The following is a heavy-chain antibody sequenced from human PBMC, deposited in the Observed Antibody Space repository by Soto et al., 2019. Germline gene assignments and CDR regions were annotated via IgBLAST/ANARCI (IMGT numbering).Heavy chain of an antibody. CDR3: ARAILGSTNWYPHY. J-gene: IGHJ4*02. CDR1: GGTFSAYA. Sequence: QVQLVQSGAEVKKPGSSVKVSCKASGGTFSAYAISWVRQAPGQGLEWMGGIIPLFPTPPYAQNFQDRVTITADQSTSTAYLELNALGPEDTAVYYCARAILGSTNWYPHYWGQGTLVTVSS. CDR2: IIPLFPTP. D-gene: IGHD6-13*01. V-gene: IGHV1-69*01.